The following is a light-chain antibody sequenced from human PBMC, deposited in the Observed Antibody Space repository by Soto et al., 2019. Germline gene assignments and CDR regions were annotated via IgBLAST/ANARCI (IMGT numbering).Light chain of an antibody. J-gene: IGLJ3*02. V-gene: IGLV1-51*01. CDR1: RSNIGNNA. CDR3: ETWDSSLSAGV. CDR2: DND. Sequence: QSVLTQPPSVSAAPGQKVTVPCSGSRSNIGNNAVAWYQHLPGTAPKLLIYDNDKRPSGISDRFSASKSGTSATLAITGLQTGDEADYYCETWDSSLSAGVFGGGTKVTVL.